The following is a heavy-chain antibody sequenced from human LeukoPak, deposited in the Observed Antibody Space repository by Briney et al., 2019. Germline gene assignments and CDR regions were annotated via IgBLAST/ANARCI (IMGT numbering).Heavy chain of an antibody. CDR1: GGSISSYY. J-gene: IGHJ5*02. CDR3: ARHDGAAKEDWFDP. CDR2: IYTSGST. D-gene: IGHD2-15*01. V-gene: IGHV4-4*09. Sequence: SETLSLTCTVSGGSISSYYWSWIRQPPGKGLEWIGYIYTSGSTNYNPSLKSRVTISVDTSKNQFSLKLSSVTAADTAVYYCARHDGAAKEDWFDPWGQGTLVTVSS.